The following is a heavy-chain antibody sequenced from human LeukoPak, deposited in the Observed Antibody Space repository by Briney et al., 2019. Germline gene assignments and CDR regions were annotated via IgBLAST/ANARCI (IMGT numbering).Heavy chain of an antibody. CDR1: GFTFRDYY. V-gene: IGHV3-11*03. CDR3: ATDSGGSRSKLDY. Sequence: GGSLRLSCVASGFTFRDYYMSWIRGAPGKGLEWVSYISSSSSYIDYADSVKGRFTISRDNAKNSLHLQMKSLRAEDTAVYYCATDSGGSRSKLDYWGQGTLVTVSS. D-gene: IGHD3-22*01. J-gene: IGHJ4*02. CDR2: ISSSSSYI.